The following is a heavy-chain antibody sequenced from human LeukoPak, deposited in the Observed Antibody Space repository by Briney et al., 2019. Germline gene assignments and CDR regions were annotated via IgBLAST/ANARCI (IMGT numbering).Heavy chain of an antibody. CDR3: ARDPVSPYYDFWSGPYYFDY. CDR2: INWNGGST. J-gene: IGHJ4*02. D-gene: IGHD3-3*01. CDR1: GFTFDDYG. Sequence: RSGGSLRLSCAASGFTFDDYGMSWVRQAPGKGLEWVSGINWNGGSTGYADSVEGRFTISRDNAKNSLYLQMNSLRAEDTALYYCARDPVSPYYDFWSGPYYFDYWGQGTLVTVSS. V-gene: IGHV3-20*04.